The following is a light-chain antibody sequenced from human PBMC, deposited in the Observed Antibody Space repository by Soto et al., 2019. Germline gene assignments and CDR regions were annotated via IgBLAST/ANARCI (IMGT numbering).Light chain of an antibody. CDR3: QQSYDIPLT. J-gene: IGKJ4*01. Sequence: DIQVNQSPSSLSASVGDRVTITCRSSQSISSYLNWYQQKPGKAPKLLIYGASTLQSGVPLRFSGSGSGTEYTLTISSLQPEDFATYYCQQSYDIPLTFGGGTKVDIK. CDR2: GAS. V-gene: IGKV1-39*01. CDR1: QSISSY.